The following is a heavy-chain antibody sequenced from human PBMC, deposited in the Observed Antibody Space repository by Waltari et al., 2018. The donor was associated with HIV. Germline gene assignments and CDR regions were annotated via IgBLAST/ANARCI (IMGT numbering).Heavy chain of an antibody. CDR1: GFTFSSYW. J-gene: IGHJ6*01. D-gene: IGHD2-2*02. CDR3: ARGGHCSGISCYTGDYSYGLDV. Sequence: EVQLVESGGGLVQPGGSLRLSCAASGFTFSSYWIHWVRQAPGKGLVWVSRINTEGSSKSYADTVKGQFTISRDNAKNTLYLQMNSLRAEDTAVYYCARGGHCSGISCYTGDYSYGLDVWGQGTTVTVSS. CDR2: INTEGSSK. V-gene: IGHV3-74*01.